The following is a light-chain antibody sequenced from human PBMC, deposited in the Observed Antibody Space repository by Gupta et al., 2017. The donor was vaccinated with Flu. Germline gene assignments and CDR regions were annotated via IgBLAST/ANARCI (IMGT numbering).Light chain of an antibody. CDR2: AAS. CDR3: QQSYSSPWT. CDR1: QNIYSY. V-gene: IGKV1-39*01. Sequence: DIQMTQSPSSLSASVGDRVIITCRASQNIYSYLNWYQQKAGTAPKLLIYAASSLQSGVPSRFSGSGSGTDFTLTISSLQPDDFATYYCQQSYSSPWTFGQGTKVEIK. J-gene: IGKJ1*01.